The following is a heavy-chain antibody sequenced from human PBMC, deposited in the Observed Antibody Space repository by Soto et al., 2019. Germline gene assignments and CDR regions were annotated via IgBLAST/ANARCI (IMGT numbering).Heavy chain of an antibody. V-gene: IGHV4-59*01. D-gene: IGHD3-22*01. J-gene: IGHJ5*02. CDR3: ARVRGYYDSSGYYCNWSAP. Sequence: PSETLSLTCTVSGGSISSYYWSWIRQPPGKGLEWIGYIYYSGSTNYNPSLKSRVTISVDTSKNQFSLKLSSVTAADTAVYYCARVRGYYDSSGYYCNWSAPWGKGPLVTVSS. CDR2: IYYSGST. CDR1: GGSISSYY.